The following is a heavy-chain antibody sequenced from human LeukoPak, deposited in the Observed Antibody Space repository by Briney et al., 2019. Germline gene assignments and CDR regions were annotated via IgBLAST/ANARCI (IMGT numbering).Heavy chain of an antibody. Sequence: GTSLRLSCAASGFTFSNYGMHWVRQAPGNGLEWVAGIWYDGSEKHYGDSVKGRFTISRDNSKNTLFLQMSNLTAEDTAVYYCARWSCDLWGQGTLVTVSS. J-gene: IGHJ5*02. CDR2: IWYDGSEK. CDR3: ARWSCDL. CDR1: GFTFSNYG. V-gene: IGHV3-33*01.